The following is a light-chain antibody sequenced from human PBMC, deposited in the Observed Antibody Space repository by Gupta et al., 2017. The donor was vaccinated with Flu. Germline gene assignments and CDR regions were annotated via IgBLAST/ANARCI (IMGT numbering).Light chain of an antibody. CDR3: SSYTSSSAVV. V-gene: IGLV2-14*01. Sequence: QSALTQPASVSGSPGQSITISCTVTSSDVGGYNYVSWYQQHPGKAPKLMIYEVSNRPSGVSNRISGSKSGNTASLTISGLQAEGGADYYCSSYTSSSAVVFGGGTKLTVL. CDR1: SSDVGGYNY. CDR2: EVS. J-gene: IGLJ2*01.